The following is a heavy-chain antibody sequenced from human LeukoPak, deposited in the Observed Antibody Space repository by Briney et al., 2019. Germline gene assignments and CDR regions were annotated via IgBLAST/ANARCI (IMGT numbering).Heavy chain of an antibody. CDR3: ARRKWLRSMNYYMDV. D-gene: IGHD5-12*01. Sequence: PSQTLSLTCTVSGGSISIYYWSWIRHPPGKGLEWIGYIYTSGSTNFNPSLMSRGTISVDTSKNQFSLKLTSVTAADTSVYYCARRKWLRSMNYYMDVWGKGTTVTVSS. J-gene: IGHJ6*03. CDR2: IYTSGST. CDR1: GGSISIYY. V-gene: IGHV4-4*09.